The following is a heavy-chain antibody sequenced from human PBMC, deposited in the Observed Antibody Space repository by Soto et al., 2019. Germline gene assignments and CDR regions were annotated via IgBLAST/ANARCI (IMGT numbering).Heavy chain of an antibody. Sequence: ASVKVSCKASGYTFTGYYMHWVRQAPGQGLEWMGWINPNSGGTNYAQKFQGWVTMTRDTSISTAYMELSRLRSDDTAVYYCARVMAPYYDILTGYYTSLDAFDIWGQGTMVT. CDR2: INPNSGGT. V-gene: IGHV1-2*04. D-gene: IGHD3-9*01. CDR3: ARVMAPYYDILTGYYTSLDAFDI. J-gene: IGHJ3*02. CDR1: GYTFTGYY.